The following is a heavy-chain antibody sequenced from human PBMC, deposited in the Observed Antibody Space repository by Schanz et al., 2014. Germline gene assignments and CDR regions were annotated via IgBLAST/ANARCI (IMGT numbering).Heavy chain of an antibody. J-gene: IGHJ4*02. CDR1: GYTFPSYG. V-gene: IGHV7-4-1*02. D-gene: IGHD7-27*01. CDR2: INTNTANP. CDR3: ARGEANWGQY. Sequence: QVQLVQSGSEVKKPGASVKVSCKASGYTFPSYGISWVRQAPGQGLEWMGWINTNTANPTYAQGFTGRFVYTLDASVSTAYLQISFLKADDTAVFFCARGEANWGQYWGQGTLVTVSS.